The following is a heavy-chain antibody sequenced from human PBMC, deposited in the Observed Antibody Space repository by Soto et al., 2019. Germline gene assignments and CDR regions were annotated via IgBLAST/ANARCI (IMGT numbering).Heavy chain of an antibody. CDR1: GFTFDNHW. Sequence: EVQLVESGGGLVQPGGSLRLSCAASGFTFDNHWMHWVRQAPGKGLEWVSRITNGGSATEYAGSVRGRFTISRDNAKNTVFLQMNSLRTDDTAVYYCTRGFAGMTYFEFWGQGTLVTVSS. CDR2: ITNGGSAT. D-gene: IGHD1-26*01. CDR3: TRGFAGMTYFEF. V-gene: IGHV3-74*01. J-gene: IGHJ4*02.